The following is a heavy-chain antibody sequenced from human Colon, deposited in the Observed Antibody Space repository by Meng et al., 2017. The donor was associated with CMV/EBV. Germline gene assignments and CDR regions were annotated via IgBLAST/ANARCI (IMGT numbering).Heavy chain of an antibody. V-gene: IGHV1-69*05. D-gene: IGHD6-19*01. CDR3: ARGRLYSSGP. CDR1: GGTVTNYA. CDR2: SIPLLGTV. Sequence: SVKVSCKASGGTVTNYAINWVRQAPGQGLEWMGGSIPLLGTVNYAQKFQGRVTITTDESTSTAYIEMSSLRSDDTAVYYCARGRLYSSGPFGQGTLVTVSS. J-gene: IGHJ5*02.